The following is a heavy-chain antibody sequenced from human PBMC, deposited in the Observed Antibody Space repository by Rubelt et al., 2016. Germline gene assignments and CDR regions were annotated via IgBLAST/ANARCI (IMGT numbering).Heavy chain of an antibody. J-gene: IGHJ4*02. Sequence: QVQLVQSGAELKKPGASVKVSCKTSGYTFTAYYLHWVRQAPGQGLEWVGRISPNPGVANYADKFQGRVTMGTGPSPAQASLELSGLTADDTAVYYCARAYRFGSVDYWGQGTLVTVSS. V-gene: IGHV1-2*06. CDR3: ARAYRFGSVDY. CDR1: GYTFTAYY. CDR2: ISPNPGVA. D-gene: IGHD5-18*01.